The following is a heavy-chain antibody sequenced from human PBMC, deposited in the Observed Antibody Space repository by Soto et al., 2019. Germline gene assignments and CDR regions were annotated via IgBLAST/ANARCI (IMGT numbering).Heavy chain of an antibody. V-gene: IGHV5-51*01. CDR2: IYPGDSDT. CDR3: ARLQAAMPAAAGMDV. J-gene: IGHJ6*02. CDR1: GYIFTNSW. D-gene: IGHD2-2*01. Sequence: GESLKLSCQGSGYIFTNSWIGWVRQMPGKGLEWMGIIYPGDSDTRYSPSFQGQVTISADKSITTAYLQWSSLTASDTAMYYCARLQAAMPAAAGMDVWGQGTAVTVYS.